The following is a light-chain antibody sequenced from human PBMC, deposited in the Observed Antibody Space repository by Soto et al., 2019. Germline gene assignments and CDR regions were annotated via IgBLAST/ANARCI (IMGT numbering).Light chain of an antibody. V-gene: IGKV1-39*01. J-gene: IGKJ4*01. CDR1: QSITTH. CDR2: AAS. Sequence: DIQMTQSPSSLSASVGDRVTITCRASQSITTHVHLYQQQPGRAANLLIYAASGLQSGVPSRFSVSGSGTDFNLSITRLQPEDFATYYCQQSYSTPLTFGGGTKVEIK. CDR3: QQSYSTPLT.